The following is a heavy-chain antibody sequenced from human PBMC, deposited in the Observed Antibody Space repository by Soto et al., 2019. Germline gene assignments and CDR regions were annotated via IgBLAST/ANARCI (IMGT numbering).Heavy chain of an antibody. Sequence: QVQLQESGPGLVKPSETLSLTCTISGGSIRGYYWNWIRQPAGKGLEWIGRIYSTGSTKFNPSLKSRVTMSVEKSKNQFALKMNSVTAAETALYYCARSFYYGSGSAHHDLGYWGQGTLVTVSS. CDR1: GGSIRGYY. J-gene: IGHJ4*02. CDR2: IYSTGST. D-gene: IGHD3-10*01. CDR3: ARSFYYGSGSAHHDLGY. V-gene: IGHV4-4*07.